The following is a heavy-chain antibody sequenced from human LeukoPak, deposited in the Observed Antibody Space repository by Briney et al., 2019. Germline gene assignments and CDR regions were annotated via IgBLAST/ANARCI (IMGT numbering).Heavy chain of an antibody. Sequence: SETLSLTCSVSGDSMSNYYWNWIRQPPGKRLEWIGLIFHSGYTTYNPSLQTRVTMSIDTSKNEFSLTLTFVTTADTAVYYCVRGHSILGVEARFDPWGQGALVTVSS. CDR3: VRGHSILGVEARFDP. J-gene: IGHJ5*02. CDR2: IFHSGYT. D-gene: IGHD3-3*01. CDR1: GDSMSNYY. V-gene: IGHV4-59*01.